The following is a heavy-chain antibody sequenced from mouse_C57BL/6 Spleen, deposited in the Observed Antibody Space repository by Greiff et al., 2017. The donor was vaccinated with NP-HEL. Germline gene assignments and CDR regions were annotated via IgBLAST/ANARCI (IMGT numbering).Heavy chain of an antibody. J-gene: IGHJ4*01. CDR3: ARSHYYGYYAMDY. CDR2: INPSNGGT. CDR1: GYTFTSYW. Sequence: VQLQQPGTELVKPGASVKLSCKASGYTFTSYWMHWVKQRPGQGLEWIGNINPSNGGTNYNEKFKSEATLTVDKSSSTAYMQLSSLTSEDSAVYYCARSHYYGYYAMDYWGQGTSVTVSS. V-gene: IGHV1-53*01. D-gene: IGHD1-2*01.